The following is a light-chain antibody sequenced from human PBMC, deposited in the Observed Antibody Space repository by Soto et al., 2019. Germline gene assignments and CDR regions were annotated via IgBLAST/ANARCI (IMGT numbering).Light chain of an antibody. Sequence: EIVLTQSPVTLSLSPGERATLSCRASQSVSSYLAWYQQKPGQRPRLLVYDASKRATGIRARFSGSGSGTDFTLTISSLEPEDFAVYYGQQRSNWPIFTFGPGTKVDIK. CDR3: QQRSNWPIFT. CDR2: DAS. CDR1: QSVSSY. V-gene: IGKV3-11*01. J-gene: IGKJ3*01.